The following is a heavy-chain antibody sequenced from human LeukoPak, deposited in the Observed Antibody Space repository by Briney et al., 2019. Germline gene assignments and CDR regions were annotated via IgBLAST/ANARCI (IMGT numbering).Heavy chain of an antibody. D-gene: IGHD4-23*01. CDR2: ISGSGGST. J-gene: IGHJ4*02. V-gene: IGHV3-23*01. CDR3: AKDFMSVLGYGGSPFDY. Sequence: GGSLRLSCAASGFTFSSYVMSWVRQAPGKGLEWVSAISGSGGSTYYAASVKGRFTISRDNSKNTLYLQMNSLRAEDTAVYYCAKDFMSVLGYGGSPFDYWGQGTLVTVSS. CDR1: GFTFSSYV.